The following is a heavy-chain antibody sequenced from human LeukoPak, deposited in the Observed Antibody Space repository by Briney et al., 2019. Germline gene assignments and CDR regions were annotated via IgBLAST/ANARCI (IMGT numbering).Heavy chain of an antibody. Sequence: PGGSLRLSCAASGFTFSDYALGWVRQAPGRGLEWVATLSGSGAGTYYSDSVQGRFTISRDNSKRTLFLQMNSLRVEDTAVYYCTRDLMDYDVSTGLHHYYMDVWGQGTTVTVSS. CDR3: TRDLMDYDVSTGLHHYYMDV. V-gene: IGHV3-23*01. D-gene: IGHD3-9*01. CDR2: LSGSGAGT. J-gene: IGHJ6*02. CDR1: GFTFSDYA.